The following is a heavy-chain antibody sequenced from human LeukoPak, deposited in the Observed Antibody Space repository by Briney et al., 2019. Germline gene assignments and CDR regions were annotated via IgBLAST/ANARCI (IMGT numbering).Heavy chain of an antibody. J-gene: IGHJ3*01. D-gene: IGHD3-10*01. CDR2: IYYSGST. CDR1: GDSISNDNYF. CDR3: ARSDGYGLVGV. Sequence: PSETLSLTCIVSGDSISNDNYFWNWIRQPPGKGLEWMGGIYYSGSTYYNPSLKSRVTMSVDTSNNQFSLKLTSVTAADTAVYYCARSDGYGLVGVWGQGTMVTVSS. V-gene: IGHV4-39*07.